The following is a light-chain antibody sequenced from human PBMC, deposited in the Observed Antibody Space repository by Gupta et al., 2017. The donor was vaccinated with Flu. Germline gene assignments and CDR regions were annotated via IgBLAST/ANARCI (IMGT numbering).Light chain of an antibody. CDR3: AAWDDSLNGWV. J-gene: IGLJ3*02. CDR2: SNS. CDR1: TSNIGSNT. V-gene: IGLV1-44*01. Sequence: SVLPPPPSASAAPAQRVTISCSGSTSNIGSNTVNWYQQLPGTAPKLLIYSNSQRPSGVPDRFSASKSGTSASLAISGLQSEDEADYYCAAWDDSLNGWVFGGGTKLTVL.